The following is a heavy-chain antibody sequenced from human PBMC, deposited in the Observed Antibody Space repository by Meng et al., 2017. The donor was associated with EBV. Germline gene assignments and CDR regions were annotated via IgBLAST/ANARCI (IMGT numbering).Heavy chain of an antibody. CDR3: ARGLDYLDY. J-gene: IGHJ4*02. CDR2: IIYYNGST. V-gene: IGHV1-18*01. Sequence: VQLGPARAEVKNTWALVMVSCNASGYTFTCYGICWVIQAPGQGLEWMVWIIYYNGSTNYAQKLQGRVTMTADTSTSTAYMELRSLRSDDTAVYYCARGLDYLDYWGQGTLVTVSS. CDR1: GYTFTCYG.